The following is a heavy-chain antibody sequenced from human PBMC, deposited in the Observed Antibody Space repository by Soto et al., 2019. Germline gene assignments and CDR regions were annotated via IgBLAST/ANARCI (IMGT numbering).Heavy chain of an antibody. CDR3: ARGGQLWFSGLGY. Sequence: SETLSLTCTVSGGSISDYYWSWIRHPPGKGLEWIGYIYYSGTTNYNPSLKSRVTISVDTSKNQFSLNLSSVTAADTAVYYCARGGQLWFSGLGYWGQGTLVTVSS. CDR1: GGSISDYY. D-gene: IGHD5-18*01. V-gene: IGHV4-59*01. CDR2: IYYSGTT. J-gene: IGHJ4*02.